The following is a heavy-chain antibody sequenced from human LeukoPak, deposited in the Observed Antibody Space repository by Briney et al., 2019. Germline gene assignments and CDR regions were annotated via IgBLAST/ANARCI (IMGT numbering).Heavy chain of an antibody. CDR2: ISYDGNNK. D-gene: IGHD3-10*01. CDR1: GITLSTYA. Sequence: PGGSLRLSCAASGITLSTYAIHWVRQAPGKGLEWVAVISYDGNNKYCADSVKGRFTISRDNSKNTLYLQMNSLRNEDTAVYYCARDLEEYGSGSYFDYWGQGTLVTVSS. CDR3: ARDLEEYGSGSYFDY. V-gene: IGHV3-30-3*01. J-gene: IGHJ4*02.